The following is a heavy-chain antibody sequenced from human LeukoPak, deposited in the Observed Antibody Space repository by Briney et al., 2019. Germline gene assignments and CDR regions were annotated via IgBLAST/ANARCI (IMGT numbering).Heavy chain of an antibody. Sequence: SETLSLTCTVSGGSISSGDYYWSWIRQPPGKGLEWIGYIYYSGSTYYNPSLKGRVTISVDRSNNLFSLKLSSVTAADTAVYYCARTDSSGYYGAYWGQGTLVTVSS. J-gene: IGHJ4*02. D-gene: IGHD3-22*01. CDR1: GGSISSGDYY. V-gene: IGHV4-30-4*01. CDR3: ARTDSSGYYGAY. CDR2: IYYSGST.